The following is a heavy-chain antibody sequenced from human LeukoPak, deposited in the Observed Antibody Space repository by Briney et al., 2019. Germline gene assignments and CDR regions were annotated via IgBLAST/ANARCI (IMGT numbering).Heavy chain of an antibody. Sequence: ASVKVSCKASGYTFTSYGISWLRQAPGQGLEWMGWISAYNSNTNYAQKLQGRVTMTTDTSTSTAYMELRSLRSDDTAVYYCARGSGSYGPYAFAIWGQGTMVTVSS. J-gene: IGHJ3*02. CDR3: ARGSGSYGPYAFAI. CDR1: GYTFTSYG. D-gene: IGHD1-26*01. CDR2: ISAYNSNT. V-gene: IGHV1-18*01.